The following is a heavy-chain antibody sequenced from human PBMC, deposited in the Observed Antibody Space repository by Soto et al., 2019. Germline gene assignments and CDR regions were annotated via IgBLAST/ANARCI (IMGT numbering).Heavy chain of an antibody. CDR3: ARGRDYLGGDFDY. V-gene: IGHV3-30-3*01. CDR1: GFTFSNYG. J-gene: IGHJ4*02. CDR2: ISYDGSNK. D-gene: IGHD3-16*01. Sequence: QVQLVESGGGVVKPGRSLRLSCAASGFTFSNYGMHWVRQAPGKGLKWVAVISYDGSNKYYADSVKGRFTISRDNSKNTLYLQMNSLRAEDTAVYYCARGRDYLGGDFDYWGQGTLVTVSS.